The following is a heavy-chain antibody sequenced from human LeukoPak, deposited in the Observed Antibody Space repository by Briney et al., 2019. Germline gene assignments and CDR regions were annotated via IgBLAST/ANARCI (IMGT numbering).Heavy chain of an antibody. Sequence: PSETLSLTCTVSGGSISSYYWSWIRQPAGKGLEWIGRIYTSGSTDYNPSLKRRVTISVDTSKNQVVLELGPVTAADTGVLFCGSDSRDFSLRPGSYGLYFDYWGQGTLATVSS. CDR1: GGSISSYY. CDR2: IYTSGST. J-gene: IGHJ4*02. D-gene: IGHD3-10*02. V-gene: IGHV4-4*07. CDR3: GSDSRDFSLRPGSYGLYFDY.